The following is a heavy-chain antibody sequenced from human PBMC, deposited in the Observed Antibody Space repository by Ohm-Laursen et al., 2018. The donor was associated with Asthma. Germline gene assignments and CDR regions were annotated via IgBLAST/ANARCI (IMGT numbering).Heavy chain of an antibody. D-gene: IGHD3-22*01. J-gene: IGHJ2*01. CDR2: ISGSGGST. V-gene: IGHV3-23*01. Sequence: SLRLSCTASGFTFSSYAMSWVCQAPGKGLEWVSAISGSGGSTYYADSVKGRFTISRDNSKNTLYLQMNSLRAEDTAVYYCAKVIVVVNWYFDLWGRGTLVTVSS. CDR1: GFTFSSYA. CDR3: AKVIVVVNWYFDL.